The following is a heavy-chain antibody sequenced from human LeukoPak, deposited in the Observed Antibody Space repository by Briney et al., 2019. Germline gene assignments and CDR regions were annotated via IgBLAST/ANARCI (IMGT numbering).Heavy chain of an antibody. Sequence: SETLSLTCTVSGGSISTNYWSWIRQPAGKGLEWIGRIHPSGSTNYNPSLKSRVTLSVDTSKNQFSLKLNSVTAADTAVYYCARGPPPDFDCWGRGTLVTVSS. V-gene: IGHV4-4*07. CDR1: GGSISTNY. CDR2: IHPSGST. J-gene: IGHJ4*02. CDR3: ARGPPPDFDC.